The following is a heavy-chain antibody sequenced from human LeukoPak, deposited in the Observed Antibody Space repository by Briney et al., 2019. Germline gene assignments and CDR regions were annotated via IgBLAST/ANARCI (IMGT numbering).Heavy chain of an antibody. Sequence: GGSLRLSCAASGFTFSSYGMHWVRQAPGKGLEWVAFIRYDGSNKYNADSVKGRFTISRDNSKNTLYLQMNSLRAEDTAVYYCAKDRRFDYYDSSGYYFDYWGQGTLVTVSS. CDR2: IRYDGSNK. CDR3: AKDRRFDYYDSSGYYFDY. J-gene: IGHJ4*02. D-gene: IGHD3-22*01. V-gene: IGHV3-30*02. CDR1: GFTFSSYG.